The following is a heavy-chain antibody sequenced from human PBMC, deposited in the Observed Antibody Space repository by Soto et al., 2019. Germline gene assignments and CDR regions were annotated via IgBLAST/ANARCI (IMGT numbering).Heavy chain of an antibody. D-gene: IGHD1-7*01. Sequence: SVKVSCKASGYTFTGQYMHWVRQAPGQGLEWMGWINPNSGDTNYAQKFQGRVTMTRDTSIGTAYMELSSLRSNDTAIYYCARESSGITSYGMDVWGQGTTVSVSS. CDR1: GYTFTGQY. V-gene: IGHV1-2*02. J-gene: IGHJ6*02. CDR2: INPNSGDT. CDR3: ARESSGITSYGMDV.